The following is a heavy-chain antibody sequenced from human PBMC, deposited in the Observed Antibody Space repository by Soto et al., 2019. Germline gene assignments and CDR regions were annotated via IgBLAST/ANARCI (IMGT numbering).Heavy chain of an antibody. J-gene: IGHJ4*02. CDR2: ISSSSSYI. V-gene: IGHV3-21*01. Sequence: GSLRLSCAASGFTFSSYSMNWVRQAPGKGLEWVSSISSSSSYIYYADSAKGRFAISRDNAKNSLYLQMNSLRAEDTAVYYCARSRIVGATLLDYWGQGTLVTVSS. CDR1: GFTFSSYS. CDR3: ARSRIVGATLLDY. D-gene: IGHD1-26*01.